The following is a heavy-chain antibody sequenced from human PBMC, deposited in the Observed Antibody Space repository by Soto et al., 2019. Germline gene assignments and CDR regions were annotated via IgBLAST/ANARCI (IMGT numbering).Heavy chain of an antibody. Sequence: GGSLRLSCAASGFTVSSNYMSWVRQAPGKGLEWVSVIYSGGSKYYADSVKGRFTISRDNSKNTLYLQMNSLRAEDTAVYYCARDYGSIAARGYDFDIWGQGTMVTGSS. CDR3: ARDYGSIAARGYDFDI. D-gene: IGHD6-6*01. CDR2: IYSGGSK. CDR1: GFTVSSNY. V-gene: IGHV3-53*01. J-gene: IGHJ3*02.